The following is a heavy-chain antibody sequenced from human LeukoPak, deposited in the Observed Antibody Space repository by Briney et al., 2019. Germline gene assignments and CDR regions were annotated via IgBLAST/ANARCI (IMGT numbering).Heavy chain of an antibody. V-gene: IGHV3-53*01. J-gene: IGHJ3*02. CDR3: ARDPATGTLNAFDI. CDR2: IYSGGST. D-gene: IGHD4-17*01. CDR1: GFTFSSYW. Sequence: GGSLRLSCAASGFTFSSYWMSWVRQAPGKGLEWVSVIYSGGSTYYADSVKGRLTISRDNSKNTLYLQMNSLRAEDTAVYYCARDPATGTLNAFDIWGQGTMVTVSS.